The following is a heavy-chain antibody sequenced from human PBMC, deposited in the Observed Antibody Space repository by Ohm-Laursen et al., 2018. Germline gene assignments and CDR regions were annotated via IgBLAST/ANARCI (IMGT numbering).Heavy chain of an antibody. CDR1: GFTFSNYW. D-gene: IGHD3-10*01. CDR2: INSDGSST. V-gene: IGHV3-74*01. Sequence: SLRLSCTASGFTFSNYWMYWVRQAPGKGLVWVSRINSDGSSTNYADSVKGRFTISRDNAKNTLYLQMNSLRAEDTAVYYCTRDPISGYWGQGTLVTVSS. CDR3: TRDPISGY. J-gene: IGHJ4*02.